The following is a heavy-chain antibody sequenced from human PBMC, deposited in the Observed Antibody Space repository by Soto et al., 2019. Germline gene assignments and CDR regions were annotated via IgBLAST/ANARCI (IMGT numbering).Heavy chain of an antibody. V-gene: IGHV3-33*01. CDR2: IWYDGSNK. D-gene: IGHD2-15*01. Sequence: QVQLVESGGGVVQPGRSLRLSCAASGFTFSSYGMHWVRQAPGKGLEWVAVIWYDGSNKYYADSVKGRFTISRDNSKNTLYLQMNSLRAEDTAVYYCASISRGYCMDVWGQGTTVTVSS. CDR3: ASISRGYCMDV. CDR1: GFTFSSYG. J-gene: IGHJ6*02.